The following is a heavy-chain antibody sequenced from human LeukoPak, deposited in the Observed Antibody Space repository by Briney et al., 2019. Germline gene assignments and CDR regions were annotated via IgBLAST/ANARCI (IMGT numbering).Heavy chain of an antibody. CDR1: GFTFSTYD. D-gene: IGHD2-15*01. J-gene: IGHJ4*02. CDR2: IGPSADT. V-gene: IGHV3-13*01. Sequence: GGSLRLSCAASGFTFSTYDMHWVRQATGKGLEWVSAIGPSADTYYSESVKGRFTISRENAKNSLYLQMHSLRAGDTAVYYCARDRCNSGRCYPDYWGQGTLVTVSS. CDR3: ARDRCNSGRCYPDY.